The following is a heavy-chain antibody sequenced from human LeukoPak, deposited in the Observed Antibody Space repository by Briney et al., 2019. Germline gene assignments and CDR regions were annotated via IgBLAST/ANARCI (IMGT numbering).Heavy chain of an antibody. D-gene: IGHD6-19*01. J-gene: IGHJ4*02. Sequence: ETLSLTCAVYGGSFSAYYWSWIRQPPGKGLEWIGEINHSGSTNYNPSLKSRVTVSVDTSKNQFSLKLSSVTAADTAVYYCARQGKYSSGVFDYWGQGTLVTVSS. V-gene: IGHV4-34*01. CDR3: ARQGKYSSGVFDY. CDR2: INHSGST. CDR1: GGSFSAYY.